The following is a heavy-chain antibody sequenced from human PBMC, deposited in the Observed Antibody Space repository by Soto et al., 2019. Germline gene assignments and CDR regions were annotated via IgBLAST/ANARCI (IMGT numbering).Heavy chain of an antibody. J-gene: IGHJ4*02. V-gene: IGHV1-18*01. CDR1: GYIFSNYG. CDR2: ISAYNGNT. CDR3: ARDGGYCTNGVCYEFDY. Sequence: GASVKVSCKASGYIFSNYGMSWVRQAPGQGLEWMGWISAYNGNTNYAQKLQGRVTMTTDTSTSTAYMELRSLRSDDTAVYYCARDGGYCTNGVCYEFDYWGQGTLVTVSS. D-gene: IGHD2-8*01.